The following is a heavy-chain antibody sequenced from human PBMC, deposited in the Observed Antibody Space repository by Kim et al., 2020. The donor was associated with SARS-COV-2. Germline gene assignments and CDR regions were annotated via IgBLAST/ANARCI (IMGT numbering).Heavy chain of an antibody. D-gene: IGHD5-12*01. V-gene: IGHV1-3*01. CDR3: ARLKTTGYDYLDAFDI. CDR2: INAVNGNT. J-gene: IGHJ3*02. CDR1: GYTFTSYA. Sequence: ASVKVSCKASGYTFTSYALHWVRQAPGQRLEGMGWINAVNGNTKYSQKFQGRVTITRDTSASTVYMELSSLRSEDTGLYYCARLKTTGYDYLDAFDIWGQGTMVTISS.